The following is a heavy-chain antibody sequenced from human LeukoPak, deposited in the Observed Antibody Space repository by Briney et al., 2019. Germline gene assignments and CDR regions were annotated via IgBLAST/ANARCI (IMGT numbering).Heavy chain of an antibody. Sequence: SETLSLTCTVSGGSISSGSYYWSWIRQPAGKGLEWIGRIYTSGSTNYNPSLKSRVTISVDTSKNQFSLKLSSVTAADTAVYYCARIIVSGYSYGELYYWGQGTLVTVSS. V-gene: IGHV4-61*02. CDR1: GGSISSGSYY. CDR2: IYTSGST. D-gene: IGHD5-18*01. CDR3: ARIIVSGYSYGELYY. J-gene: IGHJ4*02.